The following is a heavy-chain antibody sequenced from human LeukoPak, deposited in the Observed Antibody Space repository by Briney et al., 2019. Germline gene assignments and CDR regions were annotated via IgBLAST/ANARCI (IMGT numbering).Heavy chain of an antibody. CDR2: IKSKTDGGTT. D-gene: IGHD4-17*01. V-gene: IGHV3-15*01. J-gene: IGHJ5*02. CDR1: GFTFSNAW. CDR3: TTDPYGDWFDP. Sequence: PGGSLRLSCAASGFTFSNAWMSWVREAPGKGLEWVGRIKSKTDGGTTDYAAPVKGRFTMSRDDSKNTLYLQMNSLTTEDTAVYYCTTDPYGDWFDPWGQGTLVTVSS.